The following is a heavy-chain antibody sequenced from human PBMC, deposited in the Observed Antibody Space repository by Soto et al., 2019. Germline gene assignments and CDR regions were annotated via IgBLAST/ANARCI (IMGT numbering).Heavy chain of an antibody. Sequence: ASVKVSCKVSGYTLTELSMHWVRQAPGKGLEWMGGFDPEDGETIYAQKFQGRVTMTEDTSTDTAYMELSSLRSEDTAVYYCATTRSGLGWLRPSGAWFDPWGQGTLVTVSS. CDR1: GYTLTELS. V-gene: IGHV1-24*01. CDR3: ATTRSGLGWLRPSGAWFDP. D-gene: IGHD5-12*01. J-gene: IGHJ5*02. CDR2: FDPEDGET.